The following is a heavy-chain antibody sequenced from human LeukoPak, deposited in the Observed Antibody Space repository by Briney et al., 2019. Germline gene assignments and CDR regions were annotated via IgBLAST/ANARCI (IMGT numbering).Heavy chain of an antibody. CDR1: GYSFTSYW. J-gene: IGHJ4*02. D-gene: IGHD3-3*01. CDR2: IYPGDSDT. CDR3: ARQDYDFWSGYPRRGGFDY. V-gene: IGHV5-51*01. Sequence: GESLKISCKGSGYSFTSYWIGWVRQMPGKGLEWMGIIYPGDSDTRYSPSFQGQVTISADKSISTAYLQWSSLKASDTAMYYCARQDYDFWSGYPRRGGFDYWGQGTLVTVSS.